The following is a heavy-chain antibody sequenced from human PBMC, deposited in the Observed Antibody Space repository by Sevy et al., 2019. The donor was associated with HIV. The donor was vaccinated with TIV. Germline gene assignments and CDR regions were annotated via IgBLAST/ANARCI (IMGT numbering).Heavy chain of an antibody. D-gene: IGHD6-13*01. CDR1: GYTFTSYA. Sequence: ASVKVSCKASGYTFTSYAMHWVRQAPGQRLEWMGWINAGNGNTKYSQKFQGRVTITRDTSASTAYMELSSLRSEDTPVYYCARFRLVAAAGALYYYYGMDVWGQGTTVTVSS. CDR3: ARFRLVAAAGALYYYYGMDV. J-gene: IGHJ6*02. V-gene: IGHV1-3*01. CDR2: INAGNGNT.